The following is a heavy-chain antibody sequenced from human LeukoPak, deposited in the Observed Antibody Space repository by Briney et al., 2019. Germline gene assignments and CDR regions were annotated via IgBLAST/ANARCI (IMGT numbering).Heavy chain of an antibody. CDR1: GYTFTSYG. V-gene: IGHV1-18*01. CDR2: ISAYNGYT. Sequence: ASVKVSCKASGYTFTSYGISWVRQAPGQGLEWMGWISAYNGYTNYAQKLQGRVTMTTDTSTSTAYMELRSLRSNDTAVYYCARGPEVGGDYGIDYWGQGTLVTVSS. J-gene: IGHJ4*02. CDR3: ARGPEVGGDYGIDY. D-gene: IGHD4/OR15-4a*01.